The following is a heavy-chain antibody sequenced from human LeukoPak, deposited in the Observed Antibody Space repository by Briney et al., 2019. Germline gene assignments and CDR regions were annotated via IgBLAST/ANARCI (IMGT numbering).Heavy chain of an antibody. CDR3: ARSPYYDFWSGYQLSTYYFDY. Sequence: PGGSQRLSCAASGFTFSSYAMHWVRQAPGKGLEYVSGISSNGGSTYYANSVKGRFTISRDNSKNTLYLQMNSLRAEDTAVYYCARSPYYDFWSGYQLSTYYFDYWGQGTLVTVSS. V-gene: IGHV3-64*01. D-gene: IGHD3-3*01. J-gene: IGHJ4*02. CDR2: ISSNGGST. CDR1: GFTFSSYA.